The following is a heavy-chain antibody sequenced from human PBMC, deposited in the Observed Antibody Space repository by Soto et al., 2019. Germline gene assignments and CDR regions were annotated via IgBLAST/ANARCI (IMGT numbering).Heavy chain of an antibody. V-gene: IGHV4-31*03. CDR3: ARDQLRTGTTFWFDP. J-gene: IGHJ5*02. Sequence: SETLSLTCTVSGGSISSGGYYWSWIRQHPGKGLEWIGYIYYSGSTYYNPSLKSRVTISVDTSKNQFSLKLSSVTAADTAVYYCARDQLRTGTTFWFDPWGQGTLVTVSS. D-gene: IGHD1-7*01. CDR1: GGSISSGGYY. CDR2: IYYSGST.